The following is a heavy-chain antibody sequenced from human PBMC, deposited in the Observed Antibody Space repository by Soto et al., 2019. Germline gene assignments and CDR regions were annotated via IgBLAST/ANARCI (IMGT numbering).Heavy chain of an antibody. D-gene: IGHD3-10*01. Sequence: GGSLRLSCAASGFTFSSYSMNWVRQAPGKGLEWVSSISSSSSYIYYADSVKGRFTISRDNAKNSLYLQMNSLRAEDTAVYYCAREPPFGPQRGHDYYYYGMDVWGQGTTVTVSS. J-gene: IGHJ6*02. CDR1: GFTFSSYS. CDR2: ISSSSSYI. V-gene: IGHV3-21*01. CDR3: AREPPFGPQRGHDYYYYGMDV.